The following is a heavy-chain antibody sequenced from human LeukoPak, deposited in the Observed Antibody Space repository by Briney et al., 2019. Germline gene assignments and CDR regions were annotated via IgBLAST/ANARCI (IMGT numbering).Heavy chain of an antibody. Sequence: SVKVSCKASGGTFSSYAISWVRQAPGQGLEWMGGIIPIFGTANYAQKFQGRVTITADESTSTAYMELSSLRSEDTAVYYCARDRYGAAAGFDYWGQGTLVTVSS. CDR1: GGTFSSYA. CDR3: ARDRYGAAAGFDY. V-gene: IGHV1-69*13. D-gene: IGHD6-13*01. CDR2: IIPIFGTA. J-gene: IGHJ4*02.